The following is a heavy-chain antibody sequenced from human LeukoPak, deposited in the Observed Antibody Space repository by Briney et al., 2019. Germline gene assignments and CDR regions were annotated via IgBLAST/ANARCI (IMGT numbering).Heavy chain of an antibody. CDR1: GFTFSSYA. CDR2: ISVSGNT. J-gene: IGHJ4*02. V-gene: IGHV3-23*01. CDR3: AKAPVTTCSGAYCYPFDY. Sequence: GGSLRLSCAASGFTFSSYAMSWVRQAPGKGLEWVSAISVSGNTYHADSVEGRFTISRDSSKNTLYLQMNSLRAGDAAVYYCAKAPVTTCSGAYCYPFDYWSQGTLVTVSS. D-gene: IGHD2-15*01.